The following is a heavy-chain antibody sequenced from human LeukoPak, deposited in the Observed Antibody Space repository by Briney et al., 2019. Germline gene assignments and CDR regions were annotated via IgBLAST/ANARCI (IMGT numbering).Heavy chain of an antibody. Sequence: PGGSLRLSCAASGFTFSSYSMNWVRQAPGKGLEWVSSISSSSSYIYYADSVKGRFTISRDNAKNTLYLQMNSLRAEDTAVYYCAKTVDTSYYYYYYMDVWGKGTTVTVSS. V-gene: IGHV3-21*01. CDR1: GFTFSSYS. CDR3: AKTVDTSYYYYYYMDV. CDR2: ISSSSSYI. D-gene: IGHD2-2*02. J-gene: IGHJ6*03.